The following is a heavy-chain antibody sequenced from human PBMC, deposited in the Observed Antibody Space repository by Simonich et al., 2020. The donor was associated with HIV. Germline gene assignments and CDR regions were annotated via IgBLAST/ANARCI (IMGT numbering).Heavy chain of an antibody. CDR2: ISSSSSYI. J-gene: IGHJ4*02. CDR3: ARDSGYYYGSGGLIDY. D-gene: IGHD3-10*01. V-gene: IGHV3-21*01. Sequence: EVQLVESGGGLVKPGGSLRLSCAASGFTFSSYSMNWVRQAPGKGRGGVSSISSSSSYIYYADSVKGRFTISRDNAKNSLYLQMNSLRAEDTAVYYCARDSGYYYGSGGLIDYWGQGTLVTVSS. CDR1: GFTFSSYS.